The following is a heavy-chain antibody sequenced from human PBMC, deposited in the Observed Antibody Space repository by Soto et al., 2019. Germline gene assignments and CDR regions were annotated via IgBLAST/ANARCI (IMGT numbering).Heavy chain of an antibody. CDR1: GFTFNSYA. CDR2: ISYDGSNK. V-gene: IGHV3-30-3*01. Sequence: QVQLVESGGGVVQPGRSLRLSCAASGFTFNSYAMHWVRQAPGKGLEWVAVISYDGSNKYYADSVKGRFTISRDNSKNTLYLQMNSLRAEDTAVYYCARSGRLRLLDYWGQGTLVTVSS. D-gene: IGHD5-12*01. J-gene: IGHJ4*02. CDR3: ARSGRLRLLDY.